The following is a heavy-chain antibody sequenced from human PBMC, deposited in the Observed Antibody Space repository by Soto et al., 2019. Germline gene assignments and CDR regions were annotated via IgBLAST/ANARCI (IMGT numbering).Heavy chain of an antibody. V-gene: IGHV3-21*01. Sequence: EVQLVESGGGLVKPGGSLRLSCAASGFTFSSYSMYWVRQAPGKGLEWVSSISSSSSYIYYADSVKGRFTISRDNAKNSLYLQMNSLRAEDTAVYYCARDMYYYDSRWFDPWGQGTLVTVSS. CDR1: GFTFSSYS. D-gene: IGHD3-22*01. J-gene: IGHJ5*02. CDR3: ARDMYYYDSRWFDP. CDR2: ISSSSSYI.